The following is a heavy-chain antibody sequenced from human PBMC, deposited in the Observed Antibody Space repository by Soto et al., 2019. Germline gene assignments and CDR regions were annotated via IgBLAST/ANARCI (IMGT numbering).Heavy chain of an antibody. V-gene: IGHV3-30-3*01. CDR3: AREKGDVAGTTPSYYYYGMDV. CDR2: ISYDGSNK. J-gene: IGHJ6*02. Sequence: GGSLRLSCAASGFTFRSYGMHWVRQAPGKGLEWVAVISYDGSNKYYADSVKGRFTISRDNSKNTLYLQMNSLRAEDTAVYYCAREKGDVAGTTPSYYYYGMDVWGQGTTVTVSS. D-gene: IGHD1-7*01. CDR1: GFTFRSYG.